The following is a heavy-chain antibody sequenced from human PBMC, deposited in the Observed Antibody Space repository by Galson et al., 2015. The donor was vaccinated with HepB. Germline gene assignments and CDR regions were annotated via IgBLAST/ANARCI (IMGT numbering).Heavy chain of an antibody. D-gene: IGHD4-17*01. CDR1: GFTFSSYS. CDR3: ARDYRTTVATNAFDI. CDR2: ISSSSSYI. J-gene: IGHJ3*02. V-gene: IGHV3-21*01. Sequence: SLRLSCAASGFTFSSYSMNWVRQAPGKGLEWVSSISSSSSYIYYADSVKARFTISRDNAKNSLYLQMNSLRAEDTAVYYCARDYRTTVATNAFDIWGQGTMVTVSS.